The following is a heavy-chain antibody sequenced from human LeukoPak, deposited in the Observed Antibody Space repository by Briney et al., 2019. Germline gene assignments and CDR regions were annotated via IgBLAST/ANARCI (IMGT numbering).Heavy chain of an antibody. CDR1: GYTFTSYD. CDR3: ARGVNSSSWYWVYFWFDP. V-gene: IGHV1-8*01. Sequence: GASVKVSCKASGYTFTSYDINWVRQATGQGLEWMGWMNPNSGNTDYAQKFQGRVTMTRNTSISTAYMELSSLRSEDTAVYYCARGVNSSSWYWVYFWFDPWGQGTLVTVSS. CDR2: MNPNSGNT. D-gene: IGHD6-13*01. J-gene: IGHJ5*02.